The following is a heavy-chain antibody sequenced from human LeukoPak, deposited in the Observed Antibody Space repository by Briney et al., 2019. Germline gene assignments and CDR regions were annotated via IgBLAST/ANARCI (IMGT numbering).Heavy chain of an antibody. D-gene: IGHD3-3*01. CDR1: GGSISSGSYY. J-gene: IGHJ5*02. V-gene: IGHV4-61*02. CDR3: ARGIFSKGDWFDP. CDR2: IYTSGST. Sequence: PSETLSLTCTVSGGSISSGSYYWSWIRQPAGKGLEWIGRIYTSGSTNYNPSLKSRVTISVDTSKNQFSLKPSSVTAADTAVYYCARGIFSKGDWFDPWGQGTLVTVSS.